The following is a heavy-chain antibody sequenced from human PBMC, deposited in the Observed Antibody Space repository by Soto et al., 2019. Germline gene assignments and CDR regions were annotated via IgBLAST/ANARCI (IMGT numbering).Heavy chain of an antibody. Sequence: PSETLSLTCTVAGRPVSSGGYYWTWIRQHPGRGLEWIGYIYHIGSPSYDPSLEKRLTISLDTSKNQFSLNLTSVTAADTAIYYCVRDRALDSSGHWFDTWGQGILVTVSS. CDR1: GRPVSSGGYY. V-gene: IGHV4-31*03. CDR3: VRDRALDSSGHWFDT. D-gene: IGHD6-19*01. CDR2: IYHIGSP. J-gene: IGHJ5*02.